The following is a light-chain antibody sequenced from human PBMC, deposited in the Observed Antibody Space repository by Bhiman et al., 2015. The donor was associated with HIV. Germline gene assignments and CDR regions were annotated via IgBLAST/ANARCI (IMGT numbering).Light chain of an antibody. CDR1: YNDVGAYDS. CDR2: DVT. J-gene: IGLJ2*01. V-gene: IGLV2-14*03. Sequence: QSALTQPPSASGSPGQSVAISCIGTYNDVGAYDSVSWYQQHPAKAPKLMIFDVTKRPSGVSNRFSGSKSGTSATLAITGLQTGDEADYYCATWDSSLSAVVFGGGTKLTVL. CDR3: ATWDSSLSAVV.